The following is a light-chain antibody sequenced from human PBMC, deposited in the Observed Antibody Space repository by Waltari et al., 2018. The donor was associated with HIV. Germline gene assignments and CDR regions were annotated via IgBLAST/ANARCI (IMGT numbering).Light chain of an antibody. CDR1: QGINNY. V-gene: IGKV1-27*01. J-gene: IGKJ1*01. CDR2: AAS. Sequence: DIQMTQSPSSLSASVGDRVTITCRASQGINNYLAWYQQKPGKVPKRLIYAASTLKSVGPSRFSGSGSWTDFTLTISSLLPEDVATYYCQKYNSAPPAFCQGTNVEIK. CDR3: QKYNSAPPA.